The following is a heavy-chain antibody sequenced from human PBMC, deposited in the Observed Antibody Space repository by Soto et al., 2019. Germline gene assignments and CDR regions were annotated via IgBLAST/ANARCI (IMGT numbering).Heavy chain of an antibody. CDR1: VGACSGYY. D-gene: IGHD3-3*01. J-gene: IGHJ3*02. CDR3: ERGLHNVCRFLEWSHGVDI. CDR2: INHSGST. Sequence: SETLSLTCFVYVGACSGYYWSWIRQPPGKGLEWIAEINHSGSTNYNPSLKSRATISVDTSKNQVSLKLSSVAAAVTAVYYCERGLHNVCRFLEWSHGVDIWGQGTMVTVSS. V-gene: IGHV4-34*01.